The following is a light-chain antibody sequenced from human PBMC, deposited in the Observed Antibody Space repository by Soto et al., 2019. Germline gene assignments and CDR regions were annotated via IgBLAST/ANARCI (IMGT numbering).Light chain of an antibody. J-gene: IGKJ4*01. CDR2: HAS. CDR3: QQRSNWRVT. V-gene: IGKV3-11*01. Sequence: EILLTQSPSTLSLSPGERATLSCGAGQSVNIYLAWYQQKPGQAPRLLSYHASNRVTGIPARFSGSGSGTDFTLTISSLAPEDIAVYYCQQRSNWRVTFGGGTKVDIK. CDR1: QSVNIY.